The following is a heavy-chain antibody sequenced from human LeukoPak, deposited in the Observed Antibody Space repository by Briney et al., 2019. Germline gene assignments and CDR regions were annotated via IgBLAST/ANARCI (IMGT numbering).Heavy chain of an antibody. CDR1: GFTFSSYA. D-gene: IGHD5-18*01. V-gene: IGHV3-23*01. CDR3: ELLDTAMVRNNWFDP. Sequence: RGSLRLSCAASGFTFSSYAMSWVRQAPGKGLEWVSAISGSGGSTYYADSVKGRFTISRDNSKNTLYLQMNSLRAEDTAVYYCELLDTAMVRNNWFDPWGQGTLVTVSS. J-gene: IGHJ5*02. CDR2: ISGSGGST.